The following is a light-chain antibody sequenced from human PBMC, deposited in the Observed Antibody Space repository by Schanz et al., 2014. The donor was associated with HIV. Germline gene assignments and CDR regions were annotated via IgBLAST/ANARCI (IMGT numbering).Light chain of an antibody. V-gene: IGLV2-14*03. J-gene: IGLJ2*01. Sequence: QSALTQPASVSGSLGQSITISCTGTSGDVGRYDYVSWYQQHPGQAPKLLIYDVTYRPSGISNRFSGSKSGYTASLTISGLQADDEADYYCSSYTTSSTLVFGGGTK. CDR1: SGDVGRYDY. CDR2: DVT. CDR3: SSYTTSSTLV.